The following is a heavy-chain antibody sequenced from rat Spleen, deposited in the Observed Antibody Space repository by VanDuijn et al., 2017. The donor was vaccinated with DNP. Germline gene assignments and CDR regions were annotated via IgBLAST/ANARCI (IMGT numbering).Heavy chain of an antibody. CDR1: GFTFNNYW. J-gene: IGHJ2*01. CDR2: ITSSGDNT. D-gene: IGHD4-6*01. V-gene: IGHV5-31*01. CDR3: VRDLGP. Sequence: EVQLVESGGDLVQPGRSLKLSCVASGFTFNNYWMTWIRQVPGKGLEWIASITSSGDNTYYPDSVKGRFTNSRDNAKNTLYLQMNSLRSEDTATYYCVRDLGPWGQGVMVTVSS.